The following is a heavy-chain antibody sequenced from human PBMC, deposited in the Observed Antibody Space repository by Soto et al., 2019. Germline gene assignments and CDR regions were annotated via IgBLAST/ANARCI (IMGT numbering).Heavy chain of an antibody. V-gene: IGHV1-69*01. CDR3: AGERPSTAAAYYYYGLDV. CDR1: GGTFSSYA. CDR2: IIPIFGSA. Sequence: QVQLVQSGAEVKKPGSSVKVSCKASGGTFSSYAIYWVRQAPGQGLEWMGGIIPIFGSANYAQKFQGRLTITADDSTNTAYMMLTSLRSEDTAVYYCAGERPSTAAAYYYYGLDVWGQGTTVTVSS. J-gene: IGHJ6*02. D-gene: IGHD6-13*01.